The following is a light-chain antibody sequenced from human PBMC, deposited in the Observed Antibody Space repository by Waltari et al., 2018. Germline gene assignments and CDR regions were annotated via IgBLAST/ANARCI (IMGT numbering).Light chain of an antibody. CDR2: SAS. CDR3: QKYNSAPRT. V-gene: IGKV1-27*01. CDR1: QGINNH. J-gene: IGKJ1*01. Sequence: DIQMTQSPSSLSASVGDRVTITCRASQGINNHLAWYQQKPGKDPTLLFYSASTLQAGVPSRFSSSGSGTDFTLTISSLPPEDVATYYCQKYNSAPRTFGPGTKVEIK.